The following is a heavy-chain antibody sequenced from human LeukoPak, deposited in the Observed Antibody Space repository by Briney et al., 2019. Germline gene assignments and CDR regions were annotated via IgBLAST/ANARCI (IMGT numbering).Heavy chain of an antibody. CDR3: ASPENYGNYKPPPHFDY. CDR2: INPSGGST. V-gene: IGHV1-46*01. CDR1: GYTFTSYY. D-gene: IGHD4-17*01. Sequence: APVKVSCKASGYTFTSYYMHWVRQAPGQGLEWMGIINPSGGSTSYAQKFQGRVTMTRDTSTSTVYMELSSLRSEDTAVYYCASPENYGNYKPPPHFDYGGGEPLVTVSS. J-gene: IGHJ4*02.